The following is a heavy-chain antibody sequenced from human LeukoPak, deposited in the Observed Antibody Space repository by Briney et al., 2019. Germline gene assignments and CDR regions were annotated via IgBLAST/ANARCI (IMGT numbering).Heavy chain of an antibody. CDR2: INPNSGGT. Sequence: ASVKVSCKASGYTFTGYYMHWVRQAPGQGLEWMGWINPNSGGTNYAQKFQGRVTTTRDTSISTAYMELSRLRSDDTAVYYCARGPRPELRYYYDSSGRPYYFDYWGQGTLVTVSS. J-gene: IGHJ4*02. V-gene: IGHV1-2*02. CDR3: ARGPRPELRYYYDSSGRPYYFDY. CDR1: GYTFTGYY. D-gene: IGHD3-22*01.